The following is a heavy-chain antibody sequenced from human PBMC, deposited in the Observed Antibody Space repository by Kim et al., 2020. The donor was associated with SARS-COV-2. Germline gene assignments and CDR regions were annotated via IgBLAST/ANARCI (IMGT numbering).Heavy chain of an antibody. D-gene: IGHD5-12*01. V-gene: IGHV4-59*08. CDR3: ARHTGRDGYNFHAFDI. CDR2: IYYSGST. CDR1: GGSISSYY. Sequence: SETLSLTCTVSGGSISSYYWSWIRQPPGKGLEWIGYIYYSGSTNYNPSLKSRVTISVDTSKNQFSLKLSSVTAADTAVYYCARHTGRDGYNFHAFDIWGQGTMVTVSS. J-gene: IGHJ3*02.